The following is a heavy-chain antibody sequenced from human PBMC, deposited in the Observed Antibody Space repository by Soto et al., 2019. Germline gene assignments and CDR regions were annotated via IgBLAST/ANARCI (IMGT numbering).Heavy chain of an antibody. J-gene: IGHJ5*02. CDR2: ISSSSSTI. CDR1: GFTFSSYS. D-gene: IGHD6-13*01. Sequence: EVQLVESGGGLVQPGGSLRLSCAASGFTFSSYSMNWVRQAPGKGLERVSYISSSSSTIYYADSVKGRFTISRDNAKNSLYLQMNSLRAEDTAVYYCAREDSSSWLNWFDPWGQGTLVTVSS. V-gene: IGHV3-48*01. CDR3: AREDSSSWLNWFDP.